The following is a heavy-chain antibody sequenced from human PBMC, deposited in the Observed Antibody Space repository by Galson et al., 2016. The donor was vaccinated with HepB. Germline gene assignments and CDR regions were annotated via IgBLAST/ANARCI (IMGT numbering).Heavy chain of an antibody. CDR3: AKGDTYCDFWSGYYIDY. CDR1: GFTFATYP. Sequence: SLRLSCAGSGFTFATYPMSWVRQAPGKGLEWVSGISGSGGGIDYADSVKGRFTISRDNSKNTLYLQMSSLRAEDTAVYYCAKGDTYCDFWSGYYIDYWGQGTLVTVSS. J-gene: IGHJ4*02. V-gene: IGHV3-23*01. D-gene: IGHD3-3*01. CDR2: ISGSGGGI.